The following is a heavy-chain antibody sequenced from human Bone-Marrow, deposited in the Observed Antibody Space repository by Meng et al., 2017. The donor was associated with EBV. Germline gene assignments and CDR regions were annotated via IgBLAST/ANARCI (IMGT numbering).Heavy chain of an antibody. CDR1: GYTFTTYD. J-gene: IGHJ5*02. Sequence: QGRLVQSGVEVKEPGASLNVSCKSSGYTFTTYDINWVRQATGQGLEWMGWMNPNSGNTGYAQKFQGRVTMTRNTSLSIAYMELSSLRSEDTAVYYCVRGAWFDPWGQGTLVTVSS. CDR2: MNPNSGNT. CDR3: VRGAWFDP. V-gene: IGHV1-8*01.